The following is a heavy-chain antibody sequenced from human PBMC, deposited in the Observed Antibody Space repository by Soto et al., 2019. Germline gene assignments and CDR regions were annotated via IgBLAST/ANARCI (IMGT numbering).Heavy chain of an antibody. CDR1: GYTFTNYD. CDR2: MNPNTGNT. J-gene: IGHJ5*02. Sequence: ASVKVSCKASGYTFTNYDIYWVRQSTGQGLEWMGWMNPNTGNTGYAQKFQGRVTMTRNTSISTAYMELSSLRSEDTAVYYCARTGRGDKWQQLVRRVGYNWFDPWGQGTLVTVSS. CDR3: ARTGRGDKWQQLVRRVGYNWFDP. V-gene: IGHV1-8*01. D-gene: IGHD6-13*01.